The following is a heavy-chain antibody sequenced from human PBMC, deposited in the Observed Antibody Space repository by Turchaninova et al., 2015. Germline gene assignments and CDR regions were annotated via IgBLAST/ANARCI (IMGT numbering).Heavy chain of an antibody. CDR3: ARFLIAARNWFDP. V-gene: IGHV4-39*07. CDR1: GDSISSNNYY. CDR2: IDYSGST. D-gene: IGHD6-6*01. J-gene: IGHJ5*02. Sequence: QLQLLESGPGLVKPSDTLSLTCTVSGDSISSNNYYWGWIRQPTGKGLEWSGSIDYSGSTYYNPSLKSRVTISVDTAKNQCSLRLSCVAAADTAVYYCARFLIAARNWFDPWGQGTLVTVSS.